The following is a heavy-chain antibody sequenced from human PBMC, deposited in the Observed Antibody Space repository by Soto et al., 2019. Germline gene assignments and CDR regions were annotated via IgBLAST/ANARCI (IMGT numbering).Heavy chain of an antibody. CDR1: GFTFSSYE. CDR2: ISNTGAHI. CDR3: ARARQFVRAFYYGMDV. J-gene: IGHJ6*02. Sequence: GGSLRLSCAASGFTFSSYEMNWVRQAPGKGLEWVSYISNTGAHIYYADSVRGRFTISRDNATNSLYLQMNSPTAEDTAVSYRARARQFVRAFYYGMDVWGRGTTVTVSS. D-gene: IGHD3-16*01. V-gene: IGHV3-48*03.